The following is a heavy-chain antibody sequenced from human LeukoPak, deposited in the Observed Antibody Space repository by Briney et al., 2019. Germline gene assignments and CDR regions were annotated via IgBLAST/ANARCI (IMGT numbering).Heavy chain of an antibody. D-gene: IGHD2/OR15-2a*01. CDR1: GFTFRSYS. CDR2: ISSSSNTI. Sequence: PGGSLRLSCAASGFTFRSYSMNWVRQARGKGLEWVSYISSSSNTIYYADSVKGRFTVSRDNAKNSLYLQMNSLRAEDTAVYYCARVLLPASYYFDSWGQGTLVSVSS. V-gene: IGHV3-48*01. CDR3: ARVLLPASYYFDS. J-gene: IGHJ4*02.